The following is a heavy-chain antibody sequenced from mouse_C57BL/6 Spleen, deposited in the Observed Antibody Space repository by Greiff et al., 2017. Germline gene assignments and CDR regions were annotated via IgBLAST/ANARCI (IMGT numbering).Heavy chain of an antibody. CDR2: IRNKANGYTT. CDR3: ARYRAGYYFDY. D-gene: IGHD3-3*01. CDR1: GFTFTDYY. J-gene: IGHJ2*01. Sequence: EVHLVESGGGLVQPGGSLSLSCAASGFTFTDYYMSWVRQPPGKALEWLGFIRNKANGYTTEYSASVKGRFTISRDNSQSILYLQMNALRAEDSATYYCARYRAGYYFDYWGQGTTLTVSS. V-gene: IGHV7-3*01.